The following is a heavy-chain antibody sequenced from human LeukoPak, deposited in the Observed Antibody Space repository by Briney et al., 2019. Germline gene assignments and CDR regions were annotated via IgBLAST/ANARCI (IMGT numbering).Heavy chain of an antibody. D-gene: IGHD3-3*01. CDR3: ARDRAWNYFDY. Sequence: GRSLRLSCAPSGYTFSRHGMHWVRQAPGKGLEWVAIISNDGSRKYYAHSVEGRFTISRDNSKNTLYLQMDSLRAEDTAVYYCARDRAWNYFDYWGQGTLVTVSS. V-gene: IGHV3-30*03. J-gene: IGHJ4*02. CDR1: GYTFSRHG. CDR2: ISNDGSRK.